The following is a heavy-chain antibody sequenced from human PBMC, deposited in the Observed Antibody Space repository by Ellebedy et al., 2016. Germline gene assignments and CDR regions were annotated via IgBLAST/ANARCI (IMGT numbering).Heavy chain of an antibody. J-gene: IGHJ4*02. V-gene: IGHV4-59*01. CDR3: AGQLFYYDSRVYYGNDY. CDR1: GASISSYY. Sequence: SETLSLTCTVSGASISSYYWYWVRQSPGKGLEWIGYIHYNGISSYNPSLKSRVTLSTDSSKNQFSLKLSSVTAADTAVYYCAGQLFYYDSRVYYGNDYWGPGTRVTVSS. D-gene: IGHD3-22*01. CDR2: IHYNGIS.